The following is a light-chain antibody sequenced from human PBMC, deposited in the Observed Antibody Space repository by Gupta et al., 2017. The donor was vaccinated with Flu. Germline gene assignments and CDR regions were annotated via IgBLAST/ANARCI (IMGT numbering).Light chain of an antibody. CDR2: TND. V-gene: IGLV1-44*01. CDR3: AAWADRLRGVL. CDR1: GGNT. J-gene: IGLJ2*01. Sequence: GGNTVNWYQQLPGTAPRLLIYTNDPRPSGVPDRFSGSTSGTSASLAIGGLQSQDEADHYCAAWADRLRGVLFGGGTKLP.